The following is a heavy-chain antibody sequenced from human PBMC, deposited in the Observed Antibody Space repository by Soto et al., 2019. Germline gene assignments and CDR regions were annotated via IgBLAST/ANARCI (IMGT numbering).Heavy chain of an antibody. CDR2: ISSNGGST. CDR1: GFTFSSYA. V-gene: IGHV3-64D*06. CDR3: VKARQWLVLVLDY. D-gene: IGHD6-19*01. J-gene: IGHJ4*02. Sequence: PGGSLRLSCAASGFTFSSYAMHWVRQAPGKGLEYVSAISSNGGSTYYADSVKGRFTTSRDNSKNTLYLQMSSLRAEDTAVYYCVKARQWLVLVLDYWGQGTLVTVSS.